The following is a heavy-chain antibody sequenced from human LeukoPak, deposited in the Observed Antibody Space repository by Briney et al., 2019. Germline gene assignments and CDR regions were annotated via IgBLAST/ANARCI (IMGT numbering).Heavy chain of an antibody. CDR1: GGTFSSYA. V-gene: IGHV1-69*13. D-gene: IGHD6-13*01. Sequence: ASVKVSCKASGGTFSSYAISWVRQAPGQGLEWMGGIIPIFGTANYAQKFQGRVTITADESTSTAYMELSSLRSEDTAVYYCARSIAAAGRGGTEYFQHWGQGTLVTVSS. CDR2: IIPIFGTA. CDR3: ARSIAAAGRGGTEYFQH. J-gene: IGHJ1*01.